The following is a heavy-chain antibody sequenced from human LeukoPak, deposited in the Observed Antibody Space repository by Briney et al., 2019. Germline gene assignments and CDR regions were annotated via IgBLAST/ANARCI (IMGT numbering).Heavy chain of an antibody. CDR2: ISYDGSNK. V-gene: IGHV3-30-3*01. J-gene: IGHJ4*02. D-gene: IGHD2-15*01. Sequence: GGSLRLSCAASGFTFSSYAMHWVRQAPGKGLEWVAVISYDGSNKYYADSVKGRFTISRDNSKNTLYLQMNSLRAEDTAVYYCARDMVVEAIPRLHFDYWGQGTLVTVSS. CDR3: ARDMVVEAIPRLHFDY. CDR1: GFTFSSYA.